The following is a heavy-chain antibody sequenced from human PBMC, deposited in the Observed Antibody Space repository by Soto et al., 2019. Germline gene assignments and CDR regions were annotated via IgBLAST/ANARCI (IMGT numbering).Heavy chain of an antibody. D-gene: IGHD3-10*01. J-gene: IGHJ4*02. CDR2: INHSGSI. CDR3: ARGEVTMGVF. CDR1: GGSVGGYY. V-gene: IGHV4-34*02. Sequence: QVQLQQWGAGLLKPSETLSLTCAVYGGSVGGYYWSWVRQPPGKGLEWIGEINHSGSITYAPSLKSRVTMSVDTSKNQFSLRLNSVTAADTAVYYCARGEVTMGVFWGQGTQVTVSS.